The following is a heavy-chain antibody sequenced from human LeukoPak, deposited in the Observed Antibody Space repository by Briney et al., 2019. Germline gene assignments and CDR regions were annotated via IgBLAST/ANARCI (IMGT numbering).Heavy chain of an antibody. CDR1: GGSFSGYY. Sequence: SETLSLTCAVYGGSFSGYYWSWIRQPPGKGLEWIGEINHSGSTNYNPSLKSRVTISVDTSKNQFSLKLSSVTAADTAVYYCARGRYYYGSGSYYKSFYGMDVWGQGTTVTVSS. J-gene: IGHJ6*02. V-gene: IGHV4-34*01. CDR2: INHSGST. D-gene: IGHD3-10*01. CDR3: ARGRYYYGSGSYYKSFYGMDV.